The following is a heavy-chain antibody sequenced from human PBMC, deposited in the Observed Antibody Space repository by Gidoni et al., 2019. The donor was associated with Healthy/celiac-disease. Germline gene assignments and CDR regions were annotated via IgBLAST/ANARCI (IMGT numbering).Heavy chain of an antibody. CDR1: GFTFSSYE. CDR3: ARERDSGSLYFDY. CDR2: ISSSGSTI. V-gene: IGHV3-48*03. D-gene: IGHD1-26*01. Sequence: EVQLVESGGGLVQPGGSLRLSCAASGFTFSSYEMNWVRQAPGKGLEWVSYISSSGSTIYYAGSVKGRFTISRDNAKNSLYLQMNSLRAEDTAVYYCARERDSGSLYFDYWGQGTLVTVSS. J-gene: IGHJ4*02.